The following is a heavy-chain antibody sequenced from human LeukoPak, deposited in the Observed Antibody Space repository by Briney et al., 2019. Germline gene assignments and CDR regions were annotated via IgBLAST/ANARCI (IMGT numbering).Heavy chain of an antibody. CDR1: GGSISGYY. Sequence: SETLSLTCAVYGGSISGYYWSWIRQPPGKGLEWVGEIHYAGATSYNPSLKSRATISIETSKNQVSLRLSSVTAADTAVYYCTRGNILSGYCFDFWGQGALVTVSS. J-gene: IGHJ4*02. CDR3: TRGNILSGYCFDF. CDR2: IHYAGAT. D-gene: IGHD3-9*01. V-gene: IGHV4-34*01.